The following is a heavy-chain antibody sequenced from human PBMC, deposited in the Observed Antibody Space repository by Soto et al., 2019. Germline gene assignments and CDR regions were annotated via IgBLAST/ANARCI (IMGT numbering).Heavy chain of an antibody. CDR2: ISGSGGNT. J-gene: IGHJ4*02. CDR3: AKDNGDCSSASCFASRY. V-gene: IGHV3-23*01. D-gene: IGHD2-2*01. CDR1: GFTFSSYA. Sequence: EVQLLESGGGVVQPEGSLRLSCAASGFTFSSYAMIWVRQAPGKGLQWVSGISGSGGNTYYADSVKGRFTISRDNSKNTLYLQMNSLRAEDTAVYYCAKDNGDCSSASCFASRYWGQGTQVTVSS.